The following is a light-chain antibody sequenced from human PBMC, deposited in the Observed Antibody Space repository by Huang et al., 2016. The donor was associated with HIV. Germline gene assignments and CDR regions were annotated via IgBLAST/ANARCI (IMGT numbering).Light chain of an antibody. Sequence: EMVMTQSPDTLSVSPGERATLSCRASQGVSSNLAWYQQKPGQAPRLLISGASTRVPGIPARFSGSGSETDFTLTIRSRQSEDSAVYYCQQYNNWPRTFGQGTKLEIK. CDR3: QQYNNWPRT. CDR1: QGVSSN. V-gene: IGKV3-15*01. J-gene: IGKJ2*01. CDR2: GAS.